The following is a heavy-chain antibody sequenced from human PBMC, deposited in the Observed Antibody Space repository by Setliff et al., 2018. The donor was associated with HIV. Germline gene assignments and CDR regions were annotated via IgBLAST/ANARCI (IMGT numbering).Heavy chain of an antibody. Sequence: PSETLSLTCAVYGGSFSGHYWSWIRQPPGKGLEWIGEINHSGSTNYNPSLKSRVTISVDTSKNQFSLKLSSVTAADTAVYCCARGVRNFWSGDDVEYYFDYWGQGTLVTVSS. J-gene: IGHJ4*02. CDR3: ARGVRNFWSGDDVEYYFDY. CDR1: GGSFSGHY. V-gene: IGHV4-34*01. CDR2: INHSGST. D-gene: IGHD3-3*01.